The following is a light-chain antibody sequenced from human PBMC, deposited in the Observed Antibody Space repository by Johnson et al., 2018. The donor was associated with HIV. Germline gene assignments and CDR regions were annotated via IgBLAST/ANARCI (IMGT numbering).Light chain of an antibody. CDR1: SSNIGNSY. J-gene: IGLJ1*01. Sequence: QAVLTQPPSVSAAPGQKVTISCSGSSSNIGNSYVSWYQQLPGTAPKLLIYDNNKRPSVIPDRFSGSKSGTSATLGITGLQTGDEADYYCGTWDSSLSACVFGTGTKVTVL. CDR3: GTWDSSLSACV. V-gene: IGLV1-51*01. CDR2: DNN.